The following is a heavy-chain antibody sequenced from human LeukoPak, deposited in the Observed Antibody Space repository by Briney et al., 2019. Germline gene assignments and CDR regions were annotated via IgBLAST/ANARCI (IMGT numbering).Heavy chain of an antibody. D-gene: IGHD4/OR15-4a*01. CDR2: ISWISGSI. Sequence: GGSLRLSCAASGFTFDDYAMHWVRQAPGKGREWVSSISWISGSINYADSVKGRFTISRDNAKNSLYLLMNSLRAEDTALYYCVKVGASLPDAFDIWGQGTMVTVSS. V-gene: IGHV3-9*01. J-gene: IGHJ3*02. CDR1: GFTFDDYA. CDR3: VKVGASLPDAFDI.